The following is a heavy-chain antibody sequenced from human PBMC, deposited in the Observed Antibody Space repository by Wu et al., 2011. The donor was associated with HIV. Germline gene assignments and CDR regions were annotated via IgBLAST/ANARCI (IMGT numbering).Heavy chain of an antibody. V-gene: IGHV1-69*18. J-gene: IGHJ5*02. CDR1: GGTFSSYA. CDR2: IIPFFGTS. Sequence: QVQLVQSGAEVKKPGSSVKVSCKASGGTFSSYAISWVRQAPGQGLEWMGKIIPFFGTSNYAQTFQDRVTITADESTSTAYMVLSSLRSEDTAVYYCASYYYDSSGYHWFDPGAREPWSPSPQ. D-gene: IGHD3-22*01. CDR3: ASYYYDSSGYHWFDP.